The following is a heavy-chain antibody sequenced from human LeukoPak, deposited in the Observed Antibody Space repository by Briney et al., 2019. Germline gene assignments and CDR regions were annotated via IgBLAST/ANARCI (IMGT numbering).Heavy chain of an antibody. D-gene: IGHD1-1*01. CDR3: ARAESSGPERLVLVHFDY. J-gene: IGHJ4*02. CDR2: IIPIFGTA. Sequence: SSEKLSFTSSGATFSIYAISWVRQAPGQGLGWMGGIIPIFGTANYAQKFQGRVTITADESTSTAYMELSSLRSEDTAVYYCARAESSGPERLVLVHFDYWGQGTLVTVSS. V-gene: IGHV1-69*13. CDR1: GATFSIYA.